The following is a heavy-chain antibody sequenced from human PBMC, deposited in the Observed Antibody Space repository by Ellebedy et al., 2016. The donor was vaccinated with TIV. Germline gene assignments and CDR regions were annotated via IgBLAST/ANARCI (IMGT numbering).Heavy chain of an antibody. Sequence: GESLKISCAASGFTFSTYGMHWVRQVPGKGLEWVAVITPAGSHKTYADSVKGRLSVSRDNSKKTVDLQMNSLRPEDTAVHYCVRDGYSDTWYAKWFDPWGQGTLVMVSS. J-gene: IGHJ5*02. V-gene: IGHV3-30*03. CDR2: ITPAGSHK. CDR3: VRDGYSDTWYAKWFDP. D-gene: IGHD5-12*01. CDR1: GFTFSTYG.